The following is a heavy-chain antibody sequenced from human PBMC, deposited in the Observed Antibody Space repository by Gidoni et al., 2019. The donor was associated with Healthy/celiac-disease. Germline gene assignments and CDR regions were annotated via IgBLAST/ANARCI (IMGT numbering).Heavy chain of an antibody. D-gene: IGHD3-10*01. CDR1: GFTFSSYG. CDR3: AREGVEVLLWFGEPPYYGMDV. J-gene: IGHJ6*02. Sequence: QVPLVESGGGVVQPGRSLRLSFAASGFTFSSYGMPWVRQAPGKGLEWVAVIWYDGSNKYYADSVKGRLTISRDNSKNTLYLQMNSLRAEDTAVYYCAREGVEVLLWFGEPPYYGMDVWGQGTTVTVSS. V-gene: IGHV3-33*01. CDR2: IWYDGSNK.